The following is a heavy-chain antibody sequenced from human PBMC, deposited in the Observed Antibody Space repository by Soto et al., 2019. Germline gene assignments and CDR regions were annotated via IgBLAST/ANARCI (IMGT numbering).Heavy chain of an antibody. CDR2: IYYSGST. CDR1: GGSISSGGYY. D-gene: IGHD3-16*02. V-gene: IGHV4-31*03. CDR3: AREGPGLSRIDY. Sequence: PSETLSLTCTVSGGSISSGGYYWSWIRQHPGKGLEWIGYIYYSGSTYYNPSLKSRVTISVDTSKNQFSLKLSSVTAADTAVYFCAREGPGLSRIDYWGQGTPVTVSS. J-gene: IGHJ4*02.